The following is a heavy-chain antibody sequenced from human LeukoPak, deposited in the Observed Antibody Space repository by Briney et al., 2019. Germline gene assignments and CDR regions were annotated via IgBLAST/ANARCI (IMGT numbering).Heavy chain of an antibody. D-gene: IGHD2-2*01. V-gene: IGHV4-59*12. Sequence: SETLSLTCTVSGGSISPYYWSWIRQPPGKGLEWIGHIYHSGSTNYNPSLKSRLTISVDTSKNQFSLKLSSVTAADTAVYYCAREHCSSTSCYGMDVWGQGTTVTVSS. J-gene: IGHJ6*02. CDR1: GGSISPYY. CDR3: AREHCSSTSCYGMDV. CDR2: IYHSGST.